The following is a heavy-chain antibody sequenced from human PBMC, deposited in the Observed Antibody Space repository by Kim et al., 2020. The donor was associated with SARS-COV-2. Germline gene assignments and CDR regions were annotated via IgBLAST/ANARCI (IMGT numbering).Heavy chain of an antibody. J-gene: IGHJ4*02. D-gene: IGHD4-17*01. Sequence: GGSLRLSCTASGFTFGDYAMSWVRQAPGKGLEWVGFIRSKAYGGTTEYAASVKGRFTISRDDSKSIAYLQMNSLKTEDTAVYYCTRDSEAQYGDYDLAGGFDYWGQGTLVTVSS. CDR1: GFTFGDYA. V-gene: IGHV3-49*04. CDR3: TRDSEAQYGDYDLAGGFDY. CDR2: IRSKAYGGTT.